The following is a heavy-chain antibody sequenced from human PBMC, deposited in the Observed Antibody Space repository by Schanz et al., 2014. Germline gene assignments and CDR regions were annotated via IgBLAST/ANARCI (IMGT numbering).Heavy chain of an antibody. V-gene: IGHV1-46*03. Sequence: QVQLVQSGAEVKKPGASVKVSCKASGYTFTSDSMHWVRQAPGQGLEWMGMINPSGGSTTYAQKFRGAVTLTTDTSTDTPYLELTSLRSEDTAVYYCARGSPENMIRGELDYWGQGTLVTVSS. CDR1: GYTFTSDS. CDR2: INPSGGST. J-gene: IGHJ4*02. D-gene: IGHD3-10*01. CDR3: ARGSPENMIRGELDY.